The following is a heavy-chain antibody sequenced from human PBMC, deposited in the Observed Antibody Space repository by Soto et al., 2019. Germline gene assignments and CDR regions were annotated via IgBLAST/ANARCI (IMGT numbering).Heavy chain of an antibody. J-gene: IGHJ5*02. D-gene: IGHD4-4*01. V-gene: IGHV3-7*05. Sequence: GGSLRLSCAASGFTFRTYWLSWVRQVPGKGLEWVANINIGGSKKNYVDSVKGRFTISRDIAKNTLYLQMNSLRAEDTAVYYCAKGGYSNYRFDPWGQGTRVTVSS. CDR3: AKGGYSNYRFDP. CDR2: INIGGSKK. CDR1: GFTFRTYW.